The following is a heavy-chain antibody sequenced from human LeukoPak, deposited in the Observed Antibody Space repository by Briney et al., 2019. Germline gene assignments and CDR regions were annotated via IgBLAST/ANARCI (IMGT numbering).Heavy chain of an antibody. CDR1: GFTFSSYA. J-gene: IGHJ4*02. V-gene: IGHV3-30-3*01. CDR3: ARGGYDYVWGSYRSDY. CDR2: ISYDGSNK. Sequence: GGSLRLSCAASGFTFSSYAMHWVRQAPGKGLEWVAVISYDGSNKYYADSVKGRFTISRDNSKNTLYLQMNSLRAEDTAVYYCARGGYDYVWGSYRSDYWGQGTLVTVSS. D-gene: IGHD3-16*02.